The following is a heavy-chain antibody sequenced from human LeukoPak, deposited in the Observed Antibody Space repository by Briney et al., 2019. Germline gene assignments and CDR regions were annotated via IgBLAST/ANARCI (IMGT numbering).Heavy chain of an antibody. CDR1: GYTFTSYG. V-gene: IGHV1-18*01. Sequence: GASMKVSCKASGYTFTSYGICWVRQAPGQGLEWMGWISVYNGNTKYAQKLQGRVTMTTDTSTNTAYMELRSLRSDDTAVYYCARDRATMVRGVVDYWGQGTLVTVSS. D-gene: IGHD3-10*01. CDR3: ARDRATMVRGVVDY. CDR2: ISVYNGNT. J-gene: IGHJ4*02.